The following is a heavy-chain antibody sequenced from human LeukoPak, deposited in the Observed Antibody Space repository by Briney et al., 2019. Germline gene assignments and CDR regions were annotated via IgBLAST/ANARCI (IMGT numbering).Heavy chain of an antibody. CDR2: ISSSGSTI. D-gene: IGHD3-10*01. CDR3: ARARLHLWFGELSHYYYGMDV. CDR1: GFTFSDYY. J-gene: IGHJ6*02. V-gene: IGHV3-11*01. Sequence: GGSLRLSCAASGFTFSDYYMSWIRQAPGKGLEWVSYISSSGSTIFYADSVKGRFTISRDNAKNSLYLQMNSLRAEDTAVYYCARARLHLWFGELSHYYYGMDVWGQGTTVTVSS.